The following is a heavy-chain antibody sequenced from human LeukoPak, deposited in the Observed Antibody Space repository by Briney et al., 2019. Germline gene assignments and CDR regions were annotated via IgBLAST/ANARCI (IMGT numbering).Heavy chain of an antibody. CDR3: AKRSGDSYYLDS. Sequence: GGSLRLSCAASGFIFSSYAMTWVRQAPGKGLEWVSAISGSGGSTYNADSVKSRFTISRDTSKSTLYLQMNSLRAEDTAVYYCAKRSGDSYYLDSWGQGTLVTVSS. V-gene: IGHV3-23*01. J-gene: IGHJ4*02. D-gene: IGHD2-15*01. CDR1: GFIFSSYA. CDR2: ISGSGGST.